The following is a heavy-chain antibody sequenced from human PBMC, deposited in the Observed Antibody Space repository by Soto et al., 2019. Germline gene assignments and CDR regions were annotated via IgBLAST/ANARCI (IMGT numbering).Heavy chain of an antibody. CDR2: IYYSGST. CDR3: ARGPSGDKVHY. J-gene: IGHJ4*02. CDR1: GGSISSSSYY. Sequence: SETLSLTCTVSGGSISSSSYYWGWIRQPPGKGLEWIGSIYYSGSTYYNPSLRSKVAISLDTSKNHFSLTLSSVTAADTAVYYCARGPSGDKVHYWGQGALVTISS. V-gene: IGHV4-39*02. D-gene: IGHD7-27*01.